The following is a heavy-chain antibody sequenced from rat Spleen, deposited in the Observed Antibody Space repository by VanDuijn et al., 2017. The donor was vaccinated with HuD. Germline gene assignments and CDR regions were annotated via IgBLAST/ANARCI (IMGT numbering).Heavy chain of an antibody. V-gene: IGHV5-29*01. CDR2: ISYDGSST. CDR3: ARQGYGSLPLGYFDY. Sequence: EVQLVESGGGLVQPGRSLKLSCAASGFTFSDYGMAWVRQTPTKGLEWVATISYDGSSTYSRDSVKGRFTISRDNAKTTLYLQMDSLRSEDTATYYCARQGYGSLPLGYFDYWGQGVIVTVSS. J-gene: IGHJ2*01. D-gene: IGHD1-3*01. CDR1: GFTFSDYG.